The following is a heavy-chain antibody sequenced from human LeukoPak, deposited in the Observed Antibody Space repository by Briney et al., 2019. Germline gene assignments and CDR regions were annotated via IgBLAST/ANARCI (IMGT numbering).Heavy chain of an antibody. CDR1: GGTFSSYA. Sequence: ASVTVSCKASGGTFSSYAISWVRQAPGQGLEWMGGIIPIFGTANYAQKFQGRVTITADKSTSTAYMELSSLRSEDTAVYYCARDDYYDSSGYYGYFDYWGQGTLVTVSS. CDR3: ARDDYYDSSGYYGYFDY. D-gene: IGHD3-22*01. V-gene: IGHV1-69*06. J-gene: IGHJ4*02. CDR2: IIPIFGTA.